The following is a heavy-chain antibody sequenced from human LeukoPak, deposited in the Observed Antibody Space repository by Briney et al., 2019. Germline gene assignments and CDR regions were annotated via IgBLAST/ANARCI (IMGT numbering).Heavy chain of an antibody. CDR1: GFTFSGSA. Sequence: GGSLRLSCAASGFTFSGSAMHWVRQASGKGLEWVGRIRSKANSCATAYAASVKGRFTISRDDSKNTAYLQMNGLKTEDTAVYYCTRLGAAAGIRRSTGGFDPWGQGTLVTVSS. CDR2: IRSKANSCAT. D-gene: IGHD6-13*01. V-gene: IGHV3-73*01. CDR3: TRLGAAAGIRRSTGGFDP. J-gene: IGHJ5*02.